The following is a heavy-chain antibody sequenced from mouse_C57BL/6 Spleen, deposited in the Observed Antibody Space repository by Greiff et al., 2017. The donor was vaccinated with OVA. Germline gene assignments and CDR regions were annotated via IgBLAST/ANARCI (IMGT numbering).Heavy chain of an antibody. V-gene: IGHV14-4*01. D-gene: IGHD2-4*01. CDR1: GFNIKDDY. J-gene: IGHJ3*01. Sequence: VQLQQSGAELVRPGASVKLSCTASGFNIKDDYMHWVKQRPEQGLEWIGWIDPENGDTEYAPKFQGKATITADTSSNTAYLQLSSLTSEDTAIYYCARVGYDYDGAWFAYWGQGTLVTVSA. CDR2: IDPENGDT. CDR3: ARVGYDYDGAWFAY.